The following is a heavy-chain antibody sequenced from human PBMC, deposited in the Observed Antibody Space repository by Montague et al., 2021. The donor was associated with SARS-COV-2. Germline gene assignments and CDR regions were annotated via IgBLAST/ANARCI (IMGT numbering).Heavy chain of an antibody. CDR2: IYHSGSP. V-gene: IGHV4-4*02. CDR1: GDSISRGNW. D-gene: IGHD1/OR15-1a*01. J-gene: IGHJ4*02. CDR3: ARKTIYFDY. Sequence: SETLSLTCTVSGDSISRGNWWTWVRQPPGKGLEWIGEIYHSGSPNYNPSLKSRVTISVDRSKSQFSLNVRSVTAADTAVYYCARKTIYFDYWGQGTLVTVSS.